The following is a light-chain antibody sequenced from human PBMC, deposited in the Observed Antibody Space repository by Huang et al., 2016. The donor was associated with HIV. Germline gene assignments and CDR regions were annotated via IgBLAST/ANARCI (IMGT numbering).Light chain of an antibody. V-gene: IGKV1-39*01. CDR2: AAS. J-gene: IGKJ2*01. CDR3: QQHYRTPHT. CDR1: QSVMSY. Sequence: DIQMTQSPTSLSASVGDRVTITCRASQSVMSYLNWYQQKPGRAPSLLIYAASNLHSGVPSRLSGGGSGTDFTLTITNVQPEDFATYYCQQHYRTPHTFGQGTRLEIK.